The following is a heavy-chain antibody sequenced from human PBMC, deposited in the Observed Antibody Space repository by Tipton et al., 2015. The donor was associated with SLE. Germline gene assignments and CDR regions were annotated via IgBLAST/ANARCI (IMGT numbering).Heavy chain of an antibody. CDR3: ARMGGGREYYYYMDV. CDR2: INHSGST. D-gene: IGHD3-16*01. CDR1: GGSFSGYY. J-gene: IGHJ6*03. V-gene: IGHV4-34*01. Sequence: TLSLTCAVYGGSFSGYYWSWIRQPPGKGLEWIGEINHSGSTNYNPSLKSRITISVDTSKNQFSLKLSSVTAADTAVYYCARMGGGREYYYYMDVWGKGTTVTVSS.